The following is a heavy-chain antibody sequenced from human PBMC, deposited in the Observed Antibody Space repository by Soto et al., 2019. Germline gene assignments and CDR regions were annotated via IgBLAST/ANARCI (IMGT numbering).Heavy chain of an antibody. CDR2: ISAYNGNT. D-gene: IGHD6-13*01. CDR1: GYTFTSYG. CDR3: ATYDSSSWSDPLDY. J-gene: IGHJ4*02. V-gene: IGHV1-18*01. Sequence: ASVKVSCKASGYTFTSYGISWVRQAPGQGLEWMGWISAYNGNTNYAQKLQGRVTMTTDTSTSTAYMELRSLRSDDTAVYYCATYDSSSWSDPLDYWGQGTLVTVSS.